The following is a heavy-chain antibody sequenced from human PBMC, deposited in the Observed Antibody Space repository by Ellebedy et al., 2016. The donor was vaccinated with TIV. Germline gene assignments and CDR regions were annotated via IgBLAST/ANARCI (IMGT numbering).Heavy chain of an antibody. J-gene: IGHJ3*02. Sequence: SETLSLXCTVTGGSLSSYYWSWIRQPPGKGLEWIASVYNSGNTIYNPSPKSRVTMSVDTSKNQFSLRLSSVSAADTAMYYCARALGYCRTTTCPRPFDIWGQGTMVAVSS. D-gene: IGHD2-2*01. V-gene: IGHV4-59*13. CDR2: VYNSGNT. CDR3: ARALGYCRTTTCPRPFDI. CDR1: GGSLSSYY.